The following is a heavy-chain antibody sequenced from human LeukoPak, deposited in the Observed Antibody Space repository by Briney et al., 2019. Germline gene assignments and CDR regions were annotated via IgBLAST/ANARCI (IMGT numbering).Heavy chain of an antibody. Sequence: ASVKVSCKASGGTFSSYAISWVRQAPGQGLEWMGGIIPIFGTANYAQKFQGRVTITADESTSTAYMELSSLRSEDTAVYYCARARPAAAGSGLFDYWGQGTLVTVSS. CDR3: ARARPAAAGSGLFDY. V-gene: IGHV1-69*01. J-gene: IGHJ4*02. CDR2: IIPIFGTA. CDR1: GGTFSSYA. D-gene: IGHD6-13*01.